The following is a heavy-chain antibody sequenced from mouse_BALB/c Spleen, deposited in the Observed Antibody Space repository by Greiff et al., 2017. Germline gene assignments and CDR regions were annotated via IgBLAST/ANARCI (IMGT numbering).Heavy chain of an antibody. J-gene: IGHJ2*01. CDR1: GFTFSSYA. CDR3: ARGDYYGSSYGY. V-gene: IGHV5-6-5*01. Sequence: EVKLEESGGGLVKPGGSLKLSCAASGFTFSSYAMSWVRQTPEKRLEWVASISSGGSTYYPDSVKGRFTISRDNARNILYLQMSSLRSEDTAMYYCARGDYYGSSYGYWGQGTTLTVSS. CDR2: ISSGGST. D-gene: IGHD1-1*01.